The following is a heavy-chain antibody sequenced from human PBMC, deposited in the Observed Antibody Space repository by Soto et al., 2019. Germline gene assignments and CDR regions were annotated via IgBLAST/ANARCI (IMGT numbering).Heavy chain of an antibody. CDR1: GINSNYNW. Sequence: EVQLVESGGGLVQPGGSLRLSCVASGINSNYNWIHWVRQVPGKGLVWVSRMSSDGTWISYADSVKGRFTISRDSAKNTLFLQMNSLTAEDTAVYYCAIPYAYGQYAHWGQGTLVTVSS. CDR2: MSSDGTWI. J-gene: IGHJ1*01. D-gene: IGHD3-10*01. V-gene: IGHV3-74*03. CDR3: AIPYAYGQYAH.